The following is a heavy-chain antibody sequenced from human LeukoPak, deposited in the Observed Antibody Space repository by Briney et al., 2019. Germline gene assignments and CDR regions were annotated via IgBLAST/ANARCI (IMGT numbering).Heavy chain of an antibody. CDR2: ITGNGGST. V-gene: IGHV3-23*01. D-gene: IGHD6-25*01. CDR3: ARRIASAAGFDY. Sequence: PGGSLRLSCAASGFTFSSYSMSWVRQAPGKGLEWVSAITGNGGSTYYADSVKGRFTISRDTSKSTLFLQMNSLRAEDTAVYYCARRIASAAGFDYWGQGTLVTVSS. CDR1: GFTFSSYS. J-gene: IGHJ4*02.